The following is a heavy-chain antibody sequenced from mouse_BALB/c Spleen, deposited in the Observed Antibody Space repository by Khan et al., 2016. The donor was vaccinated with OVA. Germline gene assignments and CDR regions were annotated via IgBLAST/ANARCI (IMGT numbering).Heavy chain of an antibody. CDR1: GYTFINYW. J-gene: IGHJ2*01. Sequence: QVQLKESGAELAKPGASVKMSCKASGYTFINYWILWVKQRPGQGLEWIGYINPSTGYTEYNQNFKDKATLTADKSSSTAYMHLISLTSEDSAVYYCARRGLRWDFDYWGQGTTLTVSS. V-gene: IGHV1-7*01. CDR3: ARRGLRWDFDY. CDR2: INPSTGYT. D-gene: IGHD1-1*01.